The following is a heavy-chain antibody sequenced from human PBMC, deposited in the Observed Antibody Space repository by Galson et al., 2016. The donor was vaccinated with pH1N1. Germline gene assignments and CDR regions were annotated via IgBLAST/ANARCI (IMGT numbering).Heavy chain of an antibody. D-gene: IGHD2-15*01. CDR1: GYTFTDYD. CDR2: MNPNNDNT. V-gene: IGHV1-8*01. Sequence: SVKVSCKASGYTFTDYDINWVRLGTGQGLEWMGWMNPNNDNTGYAQNFQGRVTMTRNTSISTAYMELSSLRSEDTAVYYCARGGYCSGGSYYDFFDYLGQGTLVTVS. CDR3: ARGGYCSGGSYYDFFDY. J-gene: IGHJ4*02.